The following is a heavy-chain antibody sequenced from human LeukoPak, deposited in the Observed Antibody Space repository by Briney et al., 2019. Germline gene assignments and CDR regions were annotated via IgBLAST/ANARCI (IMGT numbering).Heavy chain of an antibody. CDR3: ARGVLNPQLFGY. D-gene: IGHD2-21*01. J-gene: IGHJ4*02. Sequence: GGSLRLSCAASGFTFSSYWMSWVRQAPGKGLEWVANINQDGGEKYHVDSVKGRFTISRDNAKNSVYLQMNSLRVEDTAVYYCARGVLNPQLFGYWGQGTLVTVSS. CDR1: GFTFSSYW. V-gene: IGHV3-7*01. CDR2: INQDGGEK.